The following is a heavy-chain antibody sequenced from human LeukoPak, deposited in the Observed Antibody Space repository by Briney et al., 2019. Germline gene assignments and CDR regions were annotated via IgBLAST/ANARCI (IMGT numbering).Heavy chain of an antibody. CDR2: INPSGGST. Sequence: ASVKVSCKASGYSFNNYYIHWVRQAPGQGLEWMGIINPSGGSTNYAQKFQGRVTMTRDTSTSTAYMELSSLRSEDTAVYYCARGIVGATQTFDYWGQGTLVTVSS. V-gene: IGHV1-46*02. J-gene: IGHJ4*02. D-gene: IGHD1-26*01. CDR1: GYSFNNYY. CDR3: ARGIVGATQTFDY.